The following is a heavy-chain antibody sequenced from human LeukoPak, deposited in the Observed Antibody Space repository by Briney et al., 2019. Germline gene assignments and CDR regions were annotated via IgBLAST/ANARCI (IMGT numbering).Heavy chain of an antibody. D-gene: IGHD3-22*01. Sequence: GGSLRLSCAASGFTFSSYAMSWVRQAPGKGLEWVSAITGSGGSTYYADSVKGRFTISRDNSKNTLYLQMNSLRAEDTAVYYCAKRGYYYDSSGYYPFDYWGQGTPVTVSS. CDR3: AKRGYYYDSSGYYPFDY. J-gene: IGHJ4*02. CDR2: ITGSGGST. CDR1: GFTFSSYA. V-gene: IGHV3-23*01.